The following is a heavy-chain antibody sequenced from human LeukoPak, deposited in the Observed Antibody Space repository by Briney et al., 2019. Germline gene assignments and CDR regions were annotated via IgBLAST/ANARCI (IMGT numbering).Heavy chain of an antibody. Sequence: SETLSLTCTVSGGSISSYYWSWIRQPPGKGLEWIGYIYYSGSTNYNPSLKSRVTISVDTSKNQFPLKLRSVTAADTAVDYCARGGYYGSGSYYKTIDYWGQGTMVTVSS. CDR3: ARGGYYGSGSYYKTIDY. V-gene: IGHV4-59*13. J-gene: IGHJ4*02. D-gene: IGHD3-10*01. CDR1: GGSISSYY. CDR2: IYYSGST.